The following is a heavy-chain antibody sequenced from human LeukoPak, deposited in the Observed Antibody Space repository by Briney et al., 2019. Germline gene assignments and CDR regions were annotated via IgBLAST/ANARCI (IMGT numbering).Heavy chain of an antibody. CDR3: ARLIPRSQTPAVAGTWDSY. CDR2: ISSSSSYI. Sequence: GGSLRLSCAASGFTFSSYSMNWVRQAPGKGMKWVSSISSSSSYIYYADSVKGRFTISRDNAKNSLYLQMNSLRAEDTAVYYCARLIPRSQTPAVAGTWDSYWGQGTLVTVSS. D-gene: IGHD6-19*01. V-gene: IGHV3-21*01. CDR1: GFTFSSYS. J-gene: IGHJ4*02.